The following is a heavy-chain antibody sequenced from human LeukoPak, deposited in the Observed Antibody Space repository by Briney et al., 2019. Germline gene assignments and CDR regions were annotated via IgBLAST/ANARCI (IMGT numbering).Heavy chain of an antibody. D-gene: IGHD6-19*01. CDR1: GFTFSSYA. V-gene: IGHV3-23*01. CDR2: ISGSGGST. Sequence: GGSLRLSCAASGFTFSSYAMSWVRQAPGKGLEWVSAISGSGGSTYYADSVEGRFTISRDNSKNTLYLQMNSLRAEDTAVYYCAKGGSIAVAGNSDYWGQGTLVTVSS. J-gene: IGHJ4*02. CDR3: AKGGSIAVAGNSDY.